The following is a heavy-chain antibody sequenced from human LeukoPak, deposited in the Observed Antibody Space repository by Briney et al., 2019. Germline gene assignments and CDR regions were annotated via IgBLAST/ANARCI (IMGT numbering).Heavy chain of an antibody. Sequence: GGSLRPSCAASGFTFSSYGMHWVRQAPGKGLEWVAVIWYDGSNKYYADSVKGRFTISRDNSKNTLYLQMNSLRAEDTAVYYCARDPNYDILTGYPYYYYYYGMDVWGQGTTVTVSS. D-gene: IGHD3-9*01. CDR2: IWYDGSNK. V-gene: IGHV3-33*01. CDR1: GFTFSSYG. J-gene: IGHJ6*02. CDR3: ARDPNYDILTGYPYYYYYYGMDV.